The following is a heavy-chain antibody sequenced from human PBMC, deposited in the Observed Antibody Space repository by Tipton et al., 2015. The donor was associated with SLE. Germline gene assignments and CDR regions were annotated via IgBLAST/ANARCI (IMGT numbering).Heavy chain of an antibody. CDR1: GGSISSSSYY. J-gene: IGHJ5*02. CDR3: ARHPLNNWAWFDP. Sequence: TLSLTCTVSGGSISSSSYYWSWIRQTPGKGLEWIGEIDHSRSTNYNPSLKSRVTISVDTSKNQFSLKLSSVTAADTAVYYCARHPLNNWAWFDPWGQGTLVTVSS. D-gene: IGHD1-1*01. CDR2: IDHSRST. V-gene: IGHV4-39*01.